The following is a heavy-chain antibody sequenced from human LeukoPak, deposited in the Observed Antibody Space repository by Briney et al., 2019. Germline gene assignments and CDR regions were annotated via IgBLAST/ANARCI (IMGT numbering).Heavy chain of an antibody. V-gene: IGHV1-46*01. CDR3: ARALRYYYDSSASGAFDI. CDR1: GYTFTSYY. Sequence: ASVKVSCKASGYTFTSYYMHWVRQAPGQGLEWMGIINPSGGSTSYAQKFQGRVTMTRDTSTSTVYMELSSLGSEDTAVYYCARALRYYYDSSASGAFDIWGQGTMVTVSS. CDR2: INPSGGST. J-gene: IGHJ3*02. D-gene: IGHD3-22*01.